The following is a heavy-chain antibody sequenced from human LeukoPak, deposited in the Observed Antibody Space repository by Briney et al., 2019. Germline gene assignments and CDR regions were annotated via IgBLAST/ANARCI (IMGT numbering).Heavy chain of an antibody. V-gene: IGHV3-9*01. CDR3: AKETLDDYGTYFDY. D-gene: IGHD4-17*01. CDR2: ISWNSGSI. J-gene: IGHJ4*02. Sequence: PGGSLRLTCAASGFTFSSYEMNWVRQAPGKGLEWVSGISWNSGSIGYADSVKGRFTISRDNAKNSLYLQMNSLRAEDTALYYCAKETLDDYGTYFDYWGQGTLVTVSS. CDR1: GFTFSSYE.